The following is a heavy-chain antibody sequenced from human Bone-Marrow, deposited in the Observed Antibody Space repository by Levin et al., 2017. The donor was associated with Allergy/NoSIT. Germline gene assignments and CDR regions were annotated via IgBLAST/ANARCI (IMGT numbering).Heavy chain of an antibody. Sequence: GESLKISCAASGFTFSSYGMHWVRQAPGKGLEWVAVISYDGSNKYYADSVKGRFTISRDNSKNTLYLQMNSLRAEDTAVYYCAKTSGGSYPPFDYWGQGTLVTVSS. D-gene: IGHD2-15*01. J-gene: IGHJ4*02. V-gene: IGHV3-30*18. CDR1: GFTFSSYG. CDR2: ISYDGSNK. CDR3: AKTSGGSYPPFDY.